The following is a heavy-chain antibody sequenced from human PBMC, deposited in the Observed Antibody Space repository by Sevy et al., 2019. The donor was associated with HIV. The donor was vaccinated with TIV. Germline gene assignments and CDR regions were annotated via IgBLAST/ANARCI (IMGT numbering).Heavy chain of an antibody. CDR1: GFSFVDYG. V-gene: IGHV3-20*04. Sequence: GGSLRLSCAASGFSFVDYGMSWVRQIPGKGLEWVSGLNWNGGITSYVDSVKGRFTISRDNAKNSLYLQINSVRADDTALYYCARDLTGFYCSGGSCFGDGFDIWGQGTMVTVSS. CDR2: LNWNGGIT. D-gene: IGHD2-15*01. J-gene: IGHJ3*02. CDR3: ARDLTGFYCSGGSCFGDGFDI.